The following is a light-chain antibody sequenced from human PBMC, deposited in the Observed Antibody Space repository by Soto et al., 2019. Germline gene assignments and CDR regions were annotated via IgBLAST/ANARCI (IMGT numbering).Light chain of an antibody. V-gene: IGLV2-8*01. CDR2: EVD. CDR1: SSDIGGYKF. CDR3: SSFAGSKTYVV. Sequence: QSVLTQPPSASGSRGQSVTMSCTGTSSDIGGYKFVSWYQLHPGKAPKLIIYEVDKRPSGVPDRFSASKSGNTASLTVSGLQAEDEADYYCSSFAGSKTYVVFGGGTQLTVL. J-gene: IGLJ2*01.